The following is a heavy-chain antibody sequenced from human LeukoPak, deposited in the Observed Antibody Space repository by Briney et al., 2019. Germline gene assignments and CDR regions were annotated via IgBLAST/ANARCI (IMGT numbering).Heavy chain of an antibody. CDR3: AKCCYDSSGYYFGAFDI. CDR2: IKQDGSEK. CDR1: GFTFSSYW. D-gene: IGHD3-22*01. V-gene: IGHV3-7*03. Sequence: GGSLRLSCAASGFTFSSYWMNWVRQAPGKGLEWVANIKQDGSEKYYVDSVKGRFTISRDNSKNTLYLQMNSLRAEDTAVYYCAKCCYDSSGYYFGAFDIWGQGTMVTVSS. J-gene: IGHJ3*02.